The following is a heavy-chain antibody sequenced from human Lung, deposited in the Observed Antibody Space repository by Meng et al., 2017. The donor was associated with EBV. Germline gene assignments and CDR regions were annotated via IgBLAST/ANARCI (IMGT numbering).Heavy chain of an antibody. D-gene: IGHD4-17*01. CDR1: GGPLVNSDYF. Sequence: QRLLQASGPGLVKPSEPLPLTCTSSGGPLVNSDYFWDWIRHPPGKGLEWIGSVRYSGTAYYNPSLTSRVTISVDTSKNQFSLNLSSLTAADTAVYYCARHVYGDSYGFWGQGTLVTVSS. CDR3: ARHVYGDSYGF. V-gene: IGHV4-39*01. CDR2: VRYSGTA. J-gene: IGHJ4*02.